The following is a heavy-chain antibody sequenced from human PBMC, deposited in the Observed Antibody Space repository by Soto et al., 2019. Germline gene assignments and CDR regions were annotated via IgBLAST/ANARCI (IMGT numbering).Heavy chain of an antibody. CDR1: GFTFSSYA. Sequence: GSLRLSCAASGFTFSSYAMHWVGQAPGKGLEWVAVISYDGSNKYYADSVKGRFTISRDNSKNTLYLQMNSLRAEDTAVYYCARDLVTMIVVVITGAFDIWGQGTMVTVSS. D-gene: IGHD3-22*01. V-gene: IGHV3-30-3*01. CDR2: ISYDGSNK. CDR3: ARDLVTMIVVVITGAFDI. J-gene: IGHJ3*02.